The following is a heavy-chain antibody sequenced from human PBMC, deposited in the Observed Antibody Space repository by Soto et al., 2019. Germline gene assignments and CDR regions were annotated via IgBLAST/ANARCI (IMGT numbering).Heavy chain of an antibody. CDR2: XXYXGXX. CDR3: AREGAINNWFDP. D-gene: IGHD1-26*01. V-gene: IGHV4-59*01. Sequence: PSETLSLTCTVSGGSISSYYSSWIRQPPGKGLEWXGYXXYXGXXXYXXSLKSRVTISVDTSKNQFSLKLSSVTAADTAVYYCAREGAINNWFDPWGQGTLDTVTS. J-gene: IGHJ5*02. CDR1: GGSISSYY.